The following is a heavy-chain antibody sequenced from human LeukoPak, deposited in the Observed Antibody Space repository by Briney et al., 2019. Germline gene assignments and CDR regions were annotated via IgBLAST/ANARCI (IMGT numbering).Heavy chain of an antibody. Sequence: ASVKLSCKASGYTFTSYDINWVRQATGQGLEWMGWMNPNSGNTGYAQKFQGRVTMTRNTSISTAYMELSSLRSEDTAVYYCARGLSDYYGSGSYYLDWFDPWGQGTLVTVSS. D-gene: IGHD3-10*01. CDR1: GYTFTSYD. J-gene: IGHJ5*02. CDR2: MNPNSGNT. CDR3: ARGLSDYYGSGSYYLDWFDP. V-gene: IGHV1-8*01.